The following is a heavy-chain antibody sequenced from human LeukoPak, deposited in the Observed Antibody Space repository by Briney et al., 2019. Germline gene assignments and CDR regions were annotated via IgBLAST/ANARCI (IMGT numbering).Heavy chain of an antibody. D-gene: IGHD6-13*01. CDR1: GYTFTGYY. Sequence: ASVKVPCKASGYTFTGYYMHWVRQAPGQGLEWMGWINPNSGGTNYAQKFQGRVTMTRDTSISTAYMELSRLRSDDTAVYYCASAAAAGTIPDYWGQGTLVTVSS. J-gene: IGHJ4*02. CDR2: INPNSGGT. V-gene: IGHV1-2*02. CDR3: ASAAAAGTIPDY.